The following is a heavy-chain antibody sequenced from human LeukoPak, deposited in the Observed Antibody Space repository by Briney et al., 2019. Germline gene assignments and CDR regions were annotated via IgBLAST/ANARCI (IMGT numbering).Heavy chain of an antibody. Sequence: ASMTVSCKASGYTFNGYYIQWVRQVPGQGLEWMGRINPNSGGTTYAQKIQGRVTMTRDTSISTAYMELNRLKSDDTAVYFCARGGIVGASDYWGQGTLLTVSS. V-gene: IGHV1-2*06. CDR3: ARGGIVGASDY. J-gene: IGHJ4*02. CDR1: GYTFNGYY. CDR2: INPNSGGT. D-gene: IGHD1-26*01.